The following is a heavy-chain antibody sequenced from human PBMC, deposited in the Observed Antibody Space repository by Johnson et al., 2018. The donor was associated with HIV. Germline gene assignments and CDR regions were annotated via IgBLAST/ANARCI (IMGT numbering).Heavy chain of an antibody. J-gene: IGHJ3*02. V-gene: IGHV3-9*01. CDR3: ARDRVVTVDTAMGYDAFDI. D-gene: IGHD5-18*01. CDR2: ISWNSGSI. Sequence: VQLVESGGGLVQPGRSLRLSCAASGFTFDDYAMHWVRQAPGKGLEWVSGISWNSGSIGYADAVKGRFTISGDNAKNSLYPQMNSLRAEDTALYYCARDRVVTVDTAMGYDAFDIWGQGTMVTVSS. CDR1: GFTFDDYA.